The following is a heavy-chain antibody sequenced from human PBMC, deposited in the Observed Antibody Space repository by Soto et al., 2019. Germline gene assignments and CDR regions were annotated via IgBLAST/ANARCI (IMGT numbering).Heavy chain of an antibody. CDR3: ARFGESSGYDSAMFDY. D-gene: IGHD5-12*01. Sequence: GGSLRLSCAASGFTFSSYGMHWVRQAPGKGLEWVAVIWYDGSNKYYADSVKGRFTISRDNSKNTLYLQMNSLRAEDTAVYYCARFGESSGYDSAMFDYWGQGTLVTVSS. J-gene: IGHJ4*02. CDR2: IWYDGSNK. CDR1: GFTFSSYG. V-gene: IGHV3-33*01.